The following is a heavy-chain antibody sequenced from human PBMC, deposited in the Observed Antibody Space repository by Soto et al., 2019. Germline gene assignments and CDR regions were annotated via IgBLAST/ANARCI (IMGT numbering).Heavy chain of an antibody. CDR1: GGSFSGYY. CDR2: INHSGST. J-gene: IGHJ4*02. Sequence: PSETLSLTCAVFGGSFSGYYSTWFRQPPGTGLEWIGEINHSGSTNYNPSLKSRVTISVDTSKNQFSLKLTSVTAADTAVYYCARDKITGLFDYWGQGTLVTVS. D-gene: IGHD2-8*02. V-gene: IGHV4-34*01. CDR3: ARDKITGLFDY.